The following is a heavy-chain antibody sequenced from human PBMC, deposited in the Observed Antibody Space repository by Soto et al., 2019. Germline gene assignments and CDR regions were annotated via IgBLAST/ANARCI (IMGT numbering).Heavy chain of an antibody. CDR2: IGGSGSNT. CDR1: GFTFSNYA. V-gene: IGHV3-23*01. D-gene: IGHD3-9*01. CDR3: ARVVRYFDTPYGMDV. J-gene: IGHJ6*02. Sequence: EGKLLESREGLVQPGGSLKLSCAASGFTFSNYAMSWVRQAPGKGLEWVSGIGGSGSNTYYADSVKGRFTISRDNSKNMLFLQMNSLRAEDTAEYYCARVVRYFDTPYGMDVWGQGTTVTVSS.